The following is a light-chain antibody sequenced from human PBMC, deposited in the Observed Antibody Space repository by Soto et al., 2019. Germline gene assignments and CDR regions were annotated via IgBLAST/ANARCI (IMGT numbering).Light chain of an antibody. CDR3: QHYDNTPLT. CDR1: QSVDKRN. Sequence: EVVLTQSPGTLSLSPGERAILSCRASQSVDKRNLAWYQQKHGQAPRLLISGASSRATGIPVRFIGSGSGTDFTLIINRLETEDFALYYCQHYDNTPLTFGGGTKVEI. V-gene: IGKV3-20*01. J-gene: IGKJ4*01. CDR2: GAS.